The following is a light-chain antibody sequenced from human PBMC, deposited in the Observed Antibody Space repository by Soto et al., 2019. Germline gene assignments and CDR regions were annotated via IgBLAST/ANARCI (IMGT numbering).Light chain of an antibody. V-gene: IGLV2-14*01. CDR3: SSYTISSHVI. Sequence: QSALTQSASVSGSPGQSITISCTGTSSDVGGYNYVSWYQQHPGKAPKVMIYDVSNRPSGVSNRFSGSKSGNTASLTISGLQAEDEADYYCSSYTISSHVIFGGGTKLTVL. CDR1: SSDVGGYNY. CDR2: DVS. J-gene: IGLJ2*01.